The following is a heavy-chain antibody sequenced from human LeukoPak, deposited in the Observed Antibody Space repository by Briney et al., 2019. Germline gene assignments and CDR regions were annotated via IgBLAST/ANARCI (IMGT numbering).Heavy chain of an antibody. CDR2: MNPNSGNT. CDR1: GYTFTSYD. CDR3: ARKGPANYYYYYMDV. D-gene: IGHD2-2*01. J-gene: IGHJ6*03. Sequence: ASVKVSCKASGYTFTSYDINWVRQATGQGREWMGWMNPNSGNTGYAQKFQGRVTMTRNTSISTAYMELSSLRSEDTAVYFCARKGPANYYYYYMDVGGKGTSVTVSS. V-gene: IGHV1-8*01.